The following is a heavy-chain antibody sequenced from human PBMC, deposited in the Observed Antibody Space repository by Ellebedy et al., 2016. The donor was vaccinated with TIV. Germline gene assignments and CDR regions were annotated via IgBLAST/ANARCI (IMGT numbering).Heavy chain of an antibody. Sequence: SVKVSXKASGVTFSRYAISWVRQAPGQGLEWMGGSIFIFGTAIYAQKFQGRVTITADESTSTVYMELSSLRSEDTAVYYCATGVYPYCSSASCHPAEIDFWGQGTLVTVSS. CDR1: GVTFSRYA. J-gene: IGHJ4*02. V-gene: IGHV1-69*13. CDR2: SIFIFGTA. CDR3: ATGVYPYCSSASCHPAEIDF. D-gene: IGHD2-2*01.